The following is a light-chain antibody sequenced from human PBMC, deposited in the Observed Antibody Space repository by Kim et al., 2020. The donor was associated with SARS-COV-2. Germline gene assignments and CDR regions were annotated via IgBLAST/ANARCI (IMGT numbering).Light chain of an antibody. Sequence: VSPRQTASITCSGDKLGDKYACWYQQKPGQSPVLVIYQDSKRPSGIPERFSGSNSGNTATLTISGTQAMDEADYYCQAWDSSTGVFGGGTQLTVL. V-gene: IGLV3-1*01. CDR2: QDS. CDR3: QAWDSSTGV. J-gene: IGLJ2*01. CDR1: KLGDKY.